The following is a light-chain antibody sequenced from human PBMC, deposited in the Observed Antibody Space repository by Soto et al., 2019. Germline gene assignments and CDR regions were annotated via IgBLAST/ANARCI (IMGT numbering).Light chain of an antibody. CDR2: DVS. V-gene: IGLV2-11*01. CDR3: CSYAGGPYV. J-gene: IGLJ1*01. Sequence: QSALTQPRSVSGSPGQSVAIYCTGTSSDVGGYNYVSWYQQHPGKAPKVMIYDVSKRPSGVPDRFSGSKSGNTASLTISGLQAEDEADYYCCSYAGGPYVFGTGTKLTVL. CDR1: SSDVGGYNY.